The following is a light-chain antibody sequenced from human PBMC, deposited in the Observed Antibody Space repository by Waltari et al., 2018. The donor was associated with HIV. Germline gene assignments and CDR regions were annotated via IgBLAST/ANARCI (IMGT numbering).Light chain of an antibody. V-gene: IGLV3-9*01. CDR2: RDN. CDR1: NIASKN. J-gene: IGLJ3*02. Sequence: SYELTQPLSVSVALGQTARITCRGNNIASKNVHWYQQKPGQAPVLVIYRDNIRPSGIPERFSGSNSGNTAILSISRAQAEDEGDYYCQVWDSSTGVFGGGTNLTVL. CDR3: QVWDSSTGV.